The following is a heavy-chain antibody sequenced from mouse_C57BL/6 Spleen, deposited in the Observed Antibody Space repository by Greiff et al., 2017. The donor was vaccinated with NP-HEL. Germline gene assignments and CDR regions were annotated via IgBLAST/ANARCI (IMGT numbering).Heavy chain of an antibody. V-gene: IGHV5-4*01. D-gene: IGHD2-1*01. CDR3: ARDNYGNYDYAMDY. CDR2: ISDGGSYT. Sequence: EVKLVESGGGLVKPGGSLKLSCAASGFTFSSYAMSWVRQTPEKRLEWVATISDGGSYTYYPDNVKGRFTIFRDNAKNNLYLQMSHLKSEDTAMYYCARDNYGNYDYAMDYWGQGTSVTVSS. J-gene: IGHJ4*01. CDR1: GFTFSSYA.